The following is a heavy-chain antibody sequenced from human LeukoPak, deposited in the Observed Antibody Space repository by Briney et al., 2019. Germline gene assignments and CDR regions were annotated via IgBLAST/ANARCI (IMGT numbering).Heavy chain of an antibody. V-gene: IGHV3-30*03. CDR2: ISYDGSNK. D-gene: IGHD3-9*01. Sequence: GGSLRLSCAASGLTFSSYAMSWVRQAPGKGREWVALISYDGSNKYSADSVKGRFTITRDNSKTTLFLQMNSLRAEDTAVYYCARGDILTGPNDYWGQGTLVTVSS. CDR1: GLTFSSYA. CDR3: ARGDILTGPNDY. J-gene: IGHJ4*02.